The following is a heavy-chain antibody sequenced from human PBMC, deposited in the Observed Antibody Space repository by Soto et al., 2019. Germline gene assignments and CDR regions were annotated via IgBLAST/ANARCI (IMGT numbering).Heavy chain of an antibody. CDR1: GFTFSSYA. J-gene: IGHJ4*02. D-gene: IGHD3-10*01. CDR2: ISGSGGST. CDR3: VLWPPYYFDY. V-gene: IGHV3-23*01. Sequence: EVQLLESGGGLVQPGGSLRLSCAASGFTFSSYAMSWVRQAPGKGLEWVSAISGSGGSTYYADSVKGRFTISRDNSKNTMYLQMTSLRAEDTAVYYCVLWPPYYFDYWGQGTLVTVSS.